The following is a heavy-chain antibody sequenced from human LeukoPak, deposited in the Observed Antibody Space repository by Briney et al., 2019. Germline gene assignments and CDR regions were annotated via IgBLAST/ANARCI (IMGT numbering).Heavy chain of an antibody. CDR2: ISGSGGST. CDR3: AKGPYGGNSGGYFDY. CDR1: GFTFSSYA. Sequence: PGGSLRLSCAASGFTFSSYAMSWVRQAPGKGLEWVSLISGSGGSTYYADSVKGRFTISRDNSKNTLYLQMNSLRAEDTAVYYCAKGPYGGNSGGYFDYWGQGTLVTVSS. V-gene: IGHV3-23*01. D-gene: IGHD4-23*01. J-gene: IGHJ4*02.